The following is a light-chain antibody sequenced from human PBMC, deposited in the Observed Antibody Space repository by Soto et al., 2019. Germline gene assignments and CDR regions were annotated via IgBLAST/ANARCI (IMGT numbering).Light chain of an antibody. Sequence: DIQMTQSPSSVSASVGDRVIITCRASQAIGNWLAWYQQKPGMAPKLLIYAASSLQSGVPSRFRGTSSGTDFYLTTSSLQPEDFATYYCQQANSFTLPFGGGTKVDIX. J-gene: IGKJ4*01. V-gene: IGKV1-12*01. CDR3: QQANSFTLP. CDR2: AAS. CDR1: QAIGNW.